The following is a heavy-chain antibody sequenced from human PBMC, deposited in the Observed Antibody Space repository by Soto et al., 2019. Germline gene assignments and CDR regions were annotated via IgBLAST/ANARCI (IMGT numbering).Heavy chain of an antibody. V-gene: IGHV4-34*01. Sequence: SETLSLTCAVYGGSFSGYYWSWIRQPPGKGLEWIGEINHSGSTNYNPSLKSRVTISVDTSKNQFSLKLSSVTAADTAVYYCARVMTTSDYCYYGMVVWGQGTTVTVSS. CDR2: INHSGST. J-gene: IGHJ6*02. CDR1: GGSFSGYY. CDR3: ARVMTTSDYCYYGMVV. D-gene: IGHD4-4*01.